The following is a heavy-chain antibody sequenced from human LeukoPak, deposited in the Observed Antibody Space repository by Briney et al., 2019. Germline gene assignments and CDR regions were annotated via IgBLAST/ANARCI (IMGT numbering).Heavy chain of an antibody. CDR2: TYYRSQWNS. D-gene: IGHD3-10*01. CDR1: GDSVSSNTAA. Sequence: SQTLSLTCAISGDSVSSNTAAWNWIRQSPSRGLEWLGRTYYRSQWNSDYALSVKSRIAINADTSKNQFSLQLNSVTPEDTAVYYCARDYYGSGSYQNYFDYWGQGTLVTVSS. CDR3: ARDYYGSGSYQNYFDY. V-gene: IGHV6-1*01. J-gene: IGHJ4*02.